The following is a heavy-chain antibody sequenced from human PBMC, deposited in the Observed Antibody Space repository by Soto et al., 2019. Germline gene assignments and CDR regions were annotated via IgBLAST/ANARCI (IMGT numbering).Heavy chain of an antibody. CDR3: ARDPRRYSGYVNFNWFDP. D-gene: IGHD5-12*01. V-gene: IGHV1-18*04. CDR2: ISDHNGNT. CDR1: GYSFTSYG. Sequence: GASVKVSCKASGYSFTSYGITWVRQAPGHGLEWMGWISDHNGNTDYAQKFQGRVTMTTDRSTSTAYMELRSLRSDDTAVYYCARDPRRYSGYVNFNWFDPWGQGTLVTVSS. J-gene: IGHJ5*02.